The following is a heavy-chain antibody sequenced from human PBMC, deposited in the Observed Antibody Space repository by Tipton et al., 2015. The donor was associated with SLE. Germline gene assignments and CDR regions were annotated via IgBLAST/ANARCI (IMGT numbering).Heavy chain of an antibody. CDR1: GGSFSGYY. Sequence: TLSLTCAVYGGSFSGYYWSWIRQPPGKGLEWIGEINHSGSTSYNPSLKSRVTISVDTSKNQFSLKLSSVTAADTAVYYCARVTSSSWFFDYWGQGTLVTVSS. J-gene: IGHJ4*02. V-gene: IGHV4-34*01. CDR2: INHSGST. CDR3: ARVTSSSWFFDY. D-gene: IGHD6-13*01.